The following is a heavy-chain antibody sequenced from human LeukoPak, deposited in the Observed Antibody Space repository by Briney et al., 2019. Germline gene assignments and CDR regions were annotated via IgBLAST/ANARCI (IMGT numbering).Heavy chain of an antibody. J-gene: IGHJ5*02. CDR1: GGSISSYY. D-gene: IGHD5-18*01. CDR2: INHSGST. CDR3: ARGERIQLWLNWFDP. Sequence: SETLSLTCTVSGGSISSYYWSWIRQPPGKGLEWIGEINHSGSTNYNPSLKSRVTISVDTSKNQFSLKLSSVTAADTAVYYCARGERIQLWLNWFDPWGQGTLVTVSS. V-gene: IGHV4-34*01.